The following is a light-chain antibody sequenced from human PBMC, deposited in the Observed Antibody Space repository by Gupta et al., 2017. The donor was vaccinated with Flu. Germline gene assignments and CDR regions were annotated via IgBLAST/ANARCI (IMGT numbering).Light chain of an antibody. CDR1: SLRSYY. Sequence: SSELTQDPAVSVALGQTVRITCQGDSLRSYYASWYQQKPGQAPVLVIYGKHNRPSGIPDRFSGSSSGNTASLTITGAQAEDEADYYCNSRDSSGTWVFGGGTKLTVL. V-gene: IGLV3-19*01. CDR2: GKH. J-gene: IGLJ3*02. CDR3: NSRDSSGTWV.